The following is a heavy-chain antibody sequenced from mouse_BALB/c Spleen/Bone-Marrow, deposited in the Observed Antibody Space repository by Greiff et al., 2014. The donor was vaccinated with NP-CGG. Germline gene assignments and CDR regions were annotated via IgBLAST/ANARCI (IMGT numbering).Heavy chain of an antibody. CDR3: AQGYDWAMDY. Sequence: VQLQQSGAELVKPGASVKLSCTASGFNIKDTYIRWVKQRPEQGLEWIGRIDPANGNTKYDPKFQGKATITTDTSSNTAYLQLSSLTSEDTAVYYCAQGYDWAMDYWGQGTSVTVSS. V-gene: IGHV14-3*02. CDR2: IDPANGNT. CDR1: GFNIKDTY. J-gene: IGHJ4*01. D-gene: IGHD2-14*01.